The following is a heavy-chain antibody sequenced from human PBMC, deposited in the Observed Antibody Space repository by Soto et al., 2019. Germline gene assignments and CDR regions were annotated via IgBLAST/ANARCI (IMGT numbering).Heavy chain of an antibody. D-gene: IGHD6-13*01. Sequence: SQTLSLTCAISGDSVSSNSAAWNWIRQSPSRGLEWLGRTYYRSKWCNDYAVSVKSRITINPDTSKNLFCLQLNSVSPEDTAVYYCARAGSSRFESRNWFDPWGQGTLVTVSS. CDR1: GDSVSSNSAA. J-gene: IGHJ5*02. V-gene: IGHV6-1*01. CDR2: TYYRSKWCN. CDR3: ARAGSSRFESRNWFDP.